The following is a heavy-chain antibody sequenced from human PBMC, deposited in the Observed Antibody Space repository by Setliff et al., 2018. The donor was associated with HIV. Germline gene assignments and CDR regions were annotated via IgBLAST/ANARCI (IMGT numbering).Heavy chain of an antibody. CDR3: AREVLGGSSWYRFYFDY. J-gene: IGHJ4*02. V-gene: IGHV1-18*01. CDR1: GYMFIAYG. CDR2: IGPYNDRT. Sequence: ASVKVSCKTSGYMFIAYGMSWVRRAPGQGLEWMGWIGPYNDRTEYAQEFQGRVSLTIDTSASTAYMELRSLRSDDTAVYYCAREVLGGSSWYRFYFDYWGRGTLVTVSS. D-gene: IGHD6-13*01.